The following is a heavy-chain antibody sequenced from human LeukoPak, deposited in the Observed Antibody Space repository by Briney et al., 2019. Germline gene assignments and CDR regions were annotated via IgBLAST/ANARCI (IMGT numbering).Heavy chain of an antibody. CDR3: ARGAYSSGWYEPNWFDP. V-gene: IGHV3-7*01. Sequence: GGSLRLSCAASGFTFSSYWMSWVRQAPGKGLEWVANIKQDGSEKYYVDSVKGRFTISRDNAKNSLYLQMNSLRAEDTAVYYCARGAYSSGWYEPNWFDPWGLGTLVTVSS. CDR1: GFTFSSYW. J-gene: IGHJ5*02. CDR2: IKQDGSEK. D-gene: IGHD6-19*01.